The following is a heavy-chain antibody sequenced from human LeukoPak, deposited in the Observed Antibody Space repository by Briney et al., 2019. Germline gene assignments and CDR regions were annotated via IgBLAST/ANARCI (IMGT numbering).Heavy chain of an antibody. J-gene: IGHJ6*02. CDR3: AKPLKLWFGELTAGNYYYYFGMDV. D-gene: IGHD3-10*01. CDR1: GFTFSSYG. Sequence: GGSLRLSCAASGFTFSSYGMHWVRQAPGKGLEWVAVISYDGSNKYYADSVKGRFTISSDNSKNTLYLQMNSLRAEDTAVYYCAKPLKLWFGELTAGNYYYYFGMDVWGQGTTVTVSS. CDR2: ISYDGSNK. V-gene: IGHV3-30*18.